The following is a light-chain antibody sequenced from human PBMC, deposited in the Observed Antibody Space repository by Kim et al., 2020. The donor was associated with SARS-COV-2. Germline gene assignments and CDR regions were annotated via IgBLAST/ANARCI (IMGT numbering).Light chain of an antibody. V-gene: IGLV4-69*01. CDR2: LNSDGSH. CDR1: SGHSSYA. Sequence: ASDKLTCTLSSGHSSYAIAWHQQQPEKGPRYLMKLNSDGSHSKGDGIPDRFSGSSSGAERYLTISSLQSEDEADYYCQTWGTGILVFGGGTKLTVL. J-gene: IGLJ3*02. CDR3: QTWGTGILV.